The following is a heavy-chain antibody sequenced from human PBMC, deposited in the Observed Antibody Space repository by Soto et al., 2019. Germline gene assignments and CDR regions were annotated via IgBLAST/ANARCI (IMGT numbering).Heavy chain of an antibody. J-gene: IGHJ4*02. CDR3: ARLGATNFDY. Sequence: QVQLVESGGGVVQPGRSLRLSCAASGFTFSSYGMHWVRQAPGKGPEWVAVIWYDGSNKYYADSVKGRFTISRDNSKNTLYLQMNSLRAEDTAVYYCARLGATNFDYWGQGTLVTVSS. CDR2: IWYDGSNK. D-gene: IGHD1-26*01. V-gene: IGHV3-33*01. CDR1: GFTFSSYG.